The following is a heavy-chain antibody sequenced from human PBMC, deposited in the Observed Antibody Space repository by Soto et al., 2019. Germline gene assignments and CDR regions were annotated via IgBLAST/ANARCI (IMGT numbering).Heavy chain of an antibody. CDR3: ARDLRGYCGTDCYPLDV. D-gene: IGHD2-21*02. Sequence: SETLSLTCTVSGGCISSGGYSWSWIRQPPGKGLEWIGYISHSGSTYYNSSLKSRVTILIDRSKNQFSLKLNSVTAADTAVYYCARDLRGYCGTDCYPLDVWGQGTTVTVS. J-gene: IGHJ6*02. CDR2: ISHSGST. CDR1: GGCISSGGYS. V-gene: IGHV4-30-2*01.